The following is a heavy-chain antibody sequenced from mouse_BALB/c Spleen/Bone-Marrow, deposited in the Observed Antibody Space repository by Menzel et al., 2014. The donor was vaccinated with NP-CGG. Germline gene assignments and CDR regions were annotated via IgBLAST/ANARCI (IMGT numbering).Heavy chain of an antibody. J-gene: IGHJ4*01. CDR3: ARRDYYGSSYNAMDY. V-gene: IGHV1S41*01. CDR2: IAPGSGST. CDR1: GYTFTSYW. Sequence: DLVKPGASVKLSCKASGYTFTSYWINWIKQRPGQGLEWIGRIAPGSGSTYYNEMFKGKATLTVDTSSSTXYIQLSSLSSEDSAVYFCARRDYYGSSYNAMDYWGQGTSVAVSS. D-gene: IGHD1-1*01.